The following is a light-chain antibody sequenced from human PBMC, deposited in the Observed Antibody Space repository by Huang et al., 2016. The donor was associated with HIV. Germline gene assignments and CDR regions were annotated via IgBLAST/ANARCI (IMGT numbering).Light chain of an antibody. V-gene: IGKV3-15*01. CDR3: QQYNNWPFT. CDR1: QSISSN. J-gene: IGKJ2*01. CDR2: GAS. Sequence: EIAMTQSPATLSVSPGERATLSCRASQSISSNLAWYQQKPGQAPRLLIYGASTRATGIPARFSGSGSGTEFTLTISSLQSEDFAVHYCQQYNNWPFTFGQGTKLEIK.